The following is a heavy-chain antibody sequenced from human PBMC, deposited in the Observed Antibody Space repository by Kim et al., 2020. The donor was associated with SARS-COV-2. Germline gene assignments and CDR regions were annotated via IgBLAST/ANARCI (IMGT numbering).Heavy chain of an antibody. D-gene: IGHD3-9*01. CDR1: GGSISSYY. Sequence: SETLSLTCTVSGGSISSYYWSWIRQPPGKGLEWIGYIYYSGSTNYNPSLKSRVTISVDTSKNQFSLKLSSVTAADTAVYYCARDLSVRYFDWLLQPYGMDVWGQGTTVTVSS. V-gene: IGHV4-59*01. CDR3: ARDLSVRYFDWLLQPYGMDV. J-gene: IGHJ6*02. CDR2: IYYSGST.